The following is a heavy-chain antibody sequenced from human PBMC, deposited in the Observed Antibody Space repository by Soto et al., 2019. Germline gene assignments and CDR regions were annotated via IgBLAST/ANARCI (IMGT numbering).Heavy chain of an antibody. CDR3: ARAPYYDILTGMRWSYYFDS. V-gene: IGHV4-61*01. CDR2: IYHTGKT. D-gene: IGHD3-9*01. J-gene: IGHJ4*02. CDR1: VNSVSSGSIY. Sequence: PSKNLALSRDVSVNSVSSGSIYFDLIRLAKEKGKERIGYIYHTGKTKYSPSLSRRTTISSNTTRNQCSLKVNSVTAADTAVYYGARAPYYDILTGMRWSYYFDSWVQGIQVTVSS.